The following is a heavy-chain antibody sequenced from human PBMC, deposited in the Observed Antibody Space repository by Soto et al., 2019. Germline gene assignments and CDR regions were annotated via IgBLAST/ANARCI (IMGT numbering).Heavy chain of an antibody. Sequence: SETLSLTCTVSGGSISSGDYYWSWIRQPPGKGLEWIGYIYYSGSTYYNPSLKSRVTISVDTSKNQFSLKLSSVTAADTAVYYCASYIVDRPFLRGNRNFDYWGQGTLVTVSS. V-gene: IGHV4-30-4*01. CDR1: GGSISSGDYY. CDR3: ASYIVDRPFLRGNRNFDY. J-gene: IGHJ4*02. D-gene: IGHD5-12*01. CDR2: IYYSGST.